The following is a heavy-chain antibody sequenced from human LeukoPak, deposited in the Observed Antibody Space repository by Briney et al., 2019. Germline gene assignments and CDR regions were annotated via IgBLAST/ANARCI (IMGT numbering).Heavy chain of an antibody. D-gene: IGHD6-13*01. J-gene: IGHJ4*02. CDR2: ISSTSSFT. CDR3: ARGTIAAAGYYYFDY. CDR1: GFGLHDYG. Sequence: GGSLRLSCAASGFGLHDYGMTWVRQTPGKGLEWVSYISSTSSFTNYADSVKGRFTISRDNAKNSLYLQMNSLRAEDTAVYYCARGTIAAAGYYYFDYWGQGTQVTVSS. V-gene: IGHV3-11*03.